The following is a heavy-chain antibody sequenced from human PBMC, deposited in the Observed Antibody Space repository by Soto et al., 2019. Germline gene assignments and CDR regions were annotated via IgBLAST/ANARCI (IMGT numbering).Heavy chain of an antibody. D-gene: IGHD6-19*01. V-gene: IGHV3-30-3*01. CDR2: VSYDESNK. Sequence: QVQLVESGGGVVQPGGSLRLSCAASGFSLSDYAMHWVRQAPGKGLEWVASVSYDESNKYYTESVKGRFSISRDTSKNTLSLQMDTLRPDDTAVYYWARDGPLPYTSGWDFVMLDQWGQGTLVTVS. J-gene: IGHJ4*02. CDR1: GFSLSDYA. CDR3: ARDGPLPYTSGWDFVMLDQ.